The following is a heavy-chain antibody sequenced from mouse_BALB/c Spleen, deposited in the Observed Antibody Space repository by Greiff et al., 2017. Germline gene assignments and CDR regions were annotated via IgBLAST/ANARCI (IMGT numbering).Heavy chain of an antibody. J-gene: IGHJ3*01. V-gene: IGHV3-2*02. CDR3: ARGTPFAY. CDR2: ISYSGST. Sequence: EVKLVESGPGLVKPSQSLSLTCTVTGYSITSDYAWNWIRQFPGNKLEWMGYISYSGSTSYNPSLKSRISITRDTSKNQFFLQLNSVTTEDTATYYCARGTPFAYWGQGTLVTVSA. CDR1: GYSITSDYA. D-gene: IGHD3-3*01.